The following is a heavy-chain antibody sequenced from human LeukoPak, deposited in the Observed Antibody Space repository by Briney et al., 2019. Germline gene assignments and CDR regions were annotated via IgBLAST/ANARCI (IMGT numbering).Heavy chain of an antibody. D-gene: IGHD3-9*01. CDR3: GYFDPPTGY. V-gene: IGHV3-66*01. Sequence: GGSLRLSCAASGFTVSSNYMSWVRQAPGMGLEWVSVIFSGGTTYYADSVKGRFTISRDNSKNTLYLQVNSLRTEVTAVYYCGYFDPPTGYWGQGTLVTVSS. CDR1: GFTVSSNY. J-gene: IGHJ1*01. CDR2: IFSGGTT.